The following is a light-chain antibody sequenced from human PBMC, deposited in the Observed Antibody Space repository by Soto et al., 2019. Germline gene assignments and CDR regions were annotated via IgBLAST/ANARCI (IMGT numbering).Light chain of an antibody. Sequence: DIQMTQSRSSVSASVGDRVTITCRASQSISSYLNWYQQKPGKAPKLLIYAASSLQSGVPSRFSGSGSGTDFTLTISSLQPEDFATYYCQQSYSTPLTFGGGTKVDIK. CDR2: AAS. J-gene: IGKJ4*01. CDR3: QQSYSTPLT. V-gene: IGKV1-39*01. CDR1: QSISSY.